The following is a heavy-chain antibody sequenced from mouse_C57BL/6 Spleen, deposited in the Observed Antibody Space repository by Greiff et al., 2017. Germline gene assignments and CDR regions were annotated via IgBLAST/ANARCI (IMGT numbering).Heavy chain of an antibody. CDR1: GYTFTSYW. D-gene: IGHD1-1*01. Sequence: VQLQQPGAELVKPGASVKLSCKASGYTFTSYWMQWVKQRPGQGLEWIGEIDPSDSYTNYNQKFKGKATLTVDTSSSTAYMQLSSLTSEDSAVYYCARYYLSHYAMDYWGQGTSVTVSS. V-gene: IGHV1-50*01. CDR2: IDPSDSYT. J-gene: IGHJ4*01. CDR3: ARYYLSHYAMDY.